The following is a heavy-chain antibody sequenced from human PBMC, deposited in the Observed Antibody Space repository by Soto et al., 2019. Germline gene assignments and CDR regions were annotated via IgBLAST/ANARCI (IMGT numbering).Heavy chain of an antibody. J-gene: IGHJ5*02. CDR3: AKDRSVDPRDWLVP. V-gene: IGHV3-23*01. CDR1: GFTFGTYA. D-gene: IGHD5-12*01. CDR2: ISGSGGTT. Sequence: GGSLRLSCAASGFTFGTYAMNWVRQAPGEGQEWVSGISGSGGTTYYTDSVKGRFTISRGNSKNTLYLQMYSLRADDTAVYYCAKDRSVDPRDWLVPGGPGALVNVFS.